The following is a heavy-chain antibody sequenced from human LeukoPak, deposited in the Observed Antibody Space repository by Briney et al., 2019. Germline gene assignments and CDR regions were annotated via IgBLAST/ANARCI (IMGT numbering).Heavy chain of an antibody. CDR1: GYTFTDYY. V-gene: IGHV1-2*02. J-gene: IGHJ4*02. D-gene: IGHD2-2*01. Sequence: ASVKVSCKASGYTFTDYYMHWVRQAPGQGLEWMGWINPNSGGTNYAQKFQGRVTMTRDTSISTAYMELSRLRSDDTAVYYCARGYCSSTSCYPFDYWGQGTLVTVSS. CDR3: ARGYCSSTSCYPFDY. CDR2: INPNSGGT.